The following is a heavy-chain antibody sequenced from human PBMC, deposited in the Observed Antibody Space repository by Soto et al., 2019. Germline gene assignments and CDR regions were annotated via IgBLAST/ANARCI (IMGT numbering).Heavy chain of an antibody. D-gene: IGHD6-13*01. J-gene: IGHJ6*02. Sequence: GESLKISCKGSGYSFTSYWISWVRQMPGKGLEWMGRIDPSDSYANYSLSFQGHVTISADKSISTAYLQWSSLKASDTAMYYCAMGAYSSSWYLRYGMDVWGQGTTVTVSS. CDR1: GYSFTSYW. CDR3: AMGAYSSSWYLRYGMDV. CDR2: IDPSDSYA. V-gene: IGHV5-10-1*01.